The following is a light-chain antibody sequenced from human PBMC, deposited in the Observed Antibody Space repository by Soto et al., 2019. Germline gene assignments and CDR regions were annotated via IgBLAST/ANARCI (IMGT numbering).Light chain of an antibody. CDR2: GAS. CDR3: QHFHNWRLT. V-gene: IGKV3-15*01. J-gene: IGKJ4*01. Sequence: EIVMTQSPATLPVSPGERATLSCRASQSVNSNVAWYQQKPGQAPRLLIYGASTRATGIPDRFSGSGSGTEFTLTISSLQSEDFAVYYCQHFHNWRLTFGGGTKVEIK. CDR1: QSVNSN.